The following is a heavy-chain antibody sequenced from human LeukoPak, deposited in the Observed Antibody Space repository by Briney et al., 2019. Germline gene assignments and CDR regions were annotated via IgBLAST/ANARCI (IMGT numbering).Heavy chain of an antibody. Sequence: GGSLRLSCAASGFTFSSYEMNWVRQGPGKGLEWISYITTTDTTKYYTDSVKGRFTISRDNAKNSLYLQMHSLRAEDTAVYYCARGCRGAGNSYYYYMDVWGKGTTVTVSS. CDR2: ITTTDTTK. V-gene: IGHV3-48*03. CDR3: ARGCRGAGNSYYYYMDV. D-gene: IGHD3-10*01. CDR1: GFTFSSYE. J-gene: IGHJ6*03.